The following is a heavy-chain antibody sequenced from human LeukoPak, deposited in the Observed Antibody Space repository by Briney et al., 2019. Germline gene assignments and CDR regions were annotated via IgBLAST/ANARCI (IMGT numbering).Heavy chain of an antibody. V-gene: IGHV1-18*01. CDR2: ISAYNGNT. D-gene: IGHD1-26*01. Sequence: ASVKVSCKASGYTFTSYGISWVRQAPGQGLEWMGWISAYNGNTNYAQKLQGRVTMTRDTSISTAYMELSRLRSDDTAVYYCARDIELHVYAFDIWGQGTMVTVSS. CDR3: ARDIELHVYAFDI. CDR1: GYTFTSYG. J-gene: IGHJ3*02.